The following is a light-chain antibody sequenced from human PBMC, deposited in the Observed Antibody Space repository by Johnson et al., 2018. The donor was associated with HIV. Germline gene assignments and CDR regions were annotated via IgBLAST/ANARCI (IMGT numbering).Light chain of an antibody. CDR3: GTWDSSLSAFYV. V-gene: IGLV1-51*02. J-gene: IGLJ1*01. CDR1: SSNIGNNY. Sequence: QSVLTQPPSVSAAPGQKATISCSGSSSNIGNNYVSWYQQLPGTAPKLLIYENNKRPSGIPDRFSGSKSGTSATLGITGLQTGDEADYYYGTWDSSLSAFYVFGTGTKVTVL. CDR2: ENN.